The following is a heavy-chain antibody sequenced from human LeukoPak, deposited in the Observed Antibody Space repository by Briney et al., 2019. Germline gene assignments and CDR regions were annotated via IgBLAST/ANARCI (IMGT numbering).Heavy chain of an antibody. Sequence: SETLSLTCTVSGGSISNYYWSWIRQPPGKGLEWIGYISYSGNTNYNPSLKSRVTISVDTSKNQFSLKLSSVTAADTAVYYCARSIPSINYYYGMDVWGQGTTVTVSS. V-gene: IGHV4-59*12. CDR2: ISYSGNT. CDR1: GGSISNYY. J-gene: IGHJ6*02. D-gene: IGHD2-21*01. CDR3: ARSIPSINYYYGMDV.